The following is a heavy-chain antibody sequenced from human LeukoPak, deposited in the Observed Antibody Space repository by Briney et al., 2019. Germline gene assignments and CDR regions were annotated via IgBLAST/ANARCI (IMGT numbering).Heavy chain of an antibody. V-gene: IGHV3-48*03. CDR2: ISSSGSTI. J-gene: IGHJ4*02. D-gene: IGHD5-12*01. Sequence: GGSLRLSCAASGFTFSSYEMNWVRQAPGKGLEWVSYISSSGSTIYYADSVKGQFTISRDNAKNSLYLQMNSLRAEDTALYYCARDRYSGYANHHNDYWGQGTLVTVSS. CDR1: GFTFSSYE. CDR3: ARDRYSGYANHHNDY.